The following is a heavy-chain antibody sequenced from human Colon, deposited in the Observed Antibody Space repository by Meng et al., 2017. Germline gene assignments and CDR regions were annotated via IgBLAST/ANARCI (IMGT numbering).Heavy chain of an antibody. CDR1: GASIDRGDFY. V-gene: IGHV4-30-4*01. Sequence: QVHLQESGPGLVKPSQTLSLTCPVSGASIDRGDFYWGWIRQSPGKGLEWIGYIYQSGRSNYNPSLKSRLSIFLDESRSQFSLNLTSVTDADTAVYYCARSTPLVAGGFDSWGQGTLVTVSS. CDR3: ARSTPLVAGGFDS. D-gene: IGHD5-18*01. CDR2: IYQSGRS. J-gene: IGHJ4*02.